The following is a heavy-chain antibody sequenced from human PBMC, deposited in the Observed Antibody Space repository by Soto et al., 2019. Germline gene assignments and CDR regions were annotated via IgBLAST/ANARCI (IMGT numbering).Heavy chain of an antibody. CDR3: ARVIRSGYYGSLFDY. V-gene: IGHV4-30-4*01. CDR2: IYYSGST. Sequence: SETLSLTCTVSGGSISSGDYYWSWIRQPPGKGLEWIGYIYYSGSTYYNPSLKSRVTISVDTSKNQFSLKLSSVTAADTAVYYCARVIRSGYYGSLFDYWGQGTLVTVSS. CDR1: GGSISSGDYY. D-gene: IGHD3-22*01. J-gene: IGHJ4*02.